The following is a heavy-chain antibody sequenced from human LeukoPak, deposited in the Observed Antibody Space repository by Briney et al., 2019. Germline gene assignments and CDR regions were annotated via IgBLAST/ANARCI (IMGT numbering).Heavy chain of an antibody. J-gene: IGHJ4*02. CDR2: ISGSGGST. CDR3: AKGIDSGSYYWFGY. D-gene: IGHD1-26*01. V-gene: IGHV3-23*01. Sequence: GGSLRLSCAASGFTFSNYAMSWVRQAPGKGLEWVSVISGSGGSTYYADSVKGRFTISRDNAKNSLYLQMNSLRAEDTALYYCAKGIDSGSYYWFGYWGQGTLVTVSS. CDR1: GFTFSNYA.